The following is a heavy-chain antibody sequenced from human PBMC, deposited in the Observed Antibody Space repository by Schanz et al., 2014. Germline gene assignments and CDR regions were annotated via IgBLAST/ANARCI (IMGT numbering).Heavy chain of an antibody. V-gene: IGHV4-61*02. CDR3: AREPLSGYNWFDP. Sequence: QVQLQESGPGLVKPSQTLSLTCIVSGGSISSGTYYWSWLRQPAGKGLEWIGRIYTSGSTNYNPSLKSRVPISLDTSKNQFSRKLSSVTAADTAVYYCAREPLSGYNWFDPWGQGSLVTVSS. CDR1: GGSISSGTYY. D-gene: IGHD6-25*01. CDR2: IYTSGST. J-gene: IGHJ5*02.